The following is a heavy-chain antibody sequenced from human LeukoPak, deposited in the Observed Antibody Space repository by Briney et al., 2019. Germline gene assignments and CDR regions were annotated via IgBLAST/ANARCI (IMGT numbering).Heavy chain of an antibody. D-gene: IGHD3-22*01. J-gene: IGHJ4*02. V-gene: IGHV1-69*13. Sequence: SVKVSCKASGGTFSSYAISWMRQAPGQGLEWMGGIIPIFGTANYAQKFQGRVTITADESTSTAYMELSSLRSEDTAVYYCARAADYYDSSGYYGYWGQGTLVTVSS. CDR1: GGTFSSYA. CDR3: ARAADYYDSSGYYGY. CDR2: IIPIFGTA.